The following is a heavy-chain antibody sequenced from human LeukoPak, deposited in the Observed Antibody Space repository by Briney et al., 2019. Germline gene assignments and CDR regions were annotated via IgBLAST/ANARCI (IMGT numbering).Heavy chain of an antibody. J-gene: IGHJ3*02. D-gene: IGHD3-22*01. Sequence: SVKVSCKASGGTFSSYAISWVRQAPGQGLEWMGRIIPILGIANYAQKFQGRVTITADKSTSTAYMELSSLRSEDTAVYYCARDDRFYDSSGYYPRSDAFDIWGQGTMVTVSS. CDR3: ARDDRFYDSSGYYPRSDAFDI. CDR2: IIPILGIA. V-gene: IGHV1-69*04. CDR1: GGTFSSYA.